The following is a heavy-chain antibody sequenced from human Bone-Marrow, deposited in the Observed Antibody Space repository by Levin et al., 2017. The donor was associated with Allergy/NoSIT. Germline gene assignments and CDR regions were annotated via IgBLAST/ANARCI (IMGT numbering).Heavy chain of an antibody. J-gene: IGHJ4*02. CDR1: GFTFSSYS. D-gene: IGHD4-17*01. Sequence: PGGSLRLSCAASGFTFSSYSMNWVRQAPGKGLEWVSYVSSNSDAIYYADSVKGRFTISRDNAKNLLYLQMSSLRAEDTAVYYCARILNTVTTPFDYWGQGTLVTVSS. CDR3: ARILNTVTTPFDY. V-gene: IGHV3-48*01. CDR2: VSSNSDAI.